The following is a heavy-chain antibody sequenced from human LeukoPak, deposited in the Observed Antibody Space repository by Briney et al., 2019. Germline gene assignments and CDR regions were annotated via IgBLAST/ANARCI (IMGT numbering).Heavy chain of an antibody. V-gene: IGHV1-8*01. D-gene: IGHD6-19*01. CDR2: MNPNSGNT. CDR1: GYTFTSYD. J-gene: IGHJ4*02. CDR3: ARLAGRRSGWYVDY. Sequence: GASVKVSCKASGYTFTSYDINWVRQATGQGLEWMGWMNPNSGNTGYAQKFQGRVTMTRNTSISTAYMELSSLRSEDTAVYYCARLAGRRSGWYVDYWGQGTLVTVSS.